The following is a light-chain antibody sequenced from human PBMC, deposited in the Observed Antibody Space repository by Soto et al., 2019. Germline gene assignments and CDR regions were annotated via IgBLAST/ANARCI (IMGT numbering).Light chain of an antibody. Sequence: SAVTQPPSVSAAMVQEGTISCSGSSSTIGGNPVAWYQQPPGPAPKLIIHHDNKPPSGIPNRFSGSKSGTSATLGITGFQPGDEGDYYCGSWDSSLSAYVFGTGTKVTVL. J-gene: IGLJ1*01. V-gene: IGLV1-51*01. CDR2: HDN. CDR1: SSTIGGNP. CDR3: GSWDSSLSAYV.